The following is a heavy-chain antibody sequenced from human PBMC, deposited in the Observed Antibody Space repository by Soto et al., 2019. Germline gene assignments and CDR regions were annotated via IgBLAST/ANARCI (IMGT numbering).Heavy chain of an antibody. Sequence: GASVKVSCKASGYTFTGYYMHWVRQAPGQGLEWMGWINPNSGGTNYAQKFQGWVTMTRDTSISTAYMELSRLRSDDTAVYYCAVLGRGSSSPLPFDYWGQGTLVTVSS. D-gene: IGHD6-6*01. J-gene: IGHJ4*02. CDR2: INPNSGGT. V-gene: IGHV1-2*04. CDR3: AVLGRGSSSPLPFDY. CDR1: GYTFTGYY.